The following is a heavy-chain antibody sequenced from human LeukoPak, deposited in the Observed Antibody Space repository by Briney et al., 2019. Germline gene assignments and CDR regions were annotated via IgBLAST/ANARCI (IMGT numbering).Heavy chain of an antibody. Sequence: PSETLSLTCAVYGGSFSGYYWSWIRRPPGKGLEWIGEINHSGSTNYNPSLKSRVTISVDTSKNQFSLKLSSVTAADTAVYYCARGKRWLHNWFDPWGQGTLVTVSS. D-gene: IGHD5-12*01. J-gene: IGHJ5*02. CDR1: GGSFSGYY. CDR2: INHSGST. CDR3: ARGKRWLHNWFDP. V-gene: IGHV4-34*01.